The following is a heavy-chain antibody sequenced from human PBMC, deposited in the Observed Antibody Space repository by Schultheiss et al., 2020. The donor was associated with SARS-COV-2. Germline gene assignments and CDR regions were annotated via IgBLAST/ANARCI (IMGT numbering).Heavy chain of an antibody. V-gene: IGHV4-59*08. CDR2: IYFSGDT. D-gene: IGHD2-2*01. Sequence: SETLSLTCTVSGGSISRYYWSWIRQSPGKGLEWIGYIYFSGDTKYNPSLKSRVTISGDTSKNQFSLKLSSVTAADTAVYYCARVVVPEPYYYYYMDVWGKGTTVTVSS. J-gene: IGHJ6*03. CDR1: GGSISRYY. CDR3: ARVVVPEPYYYYYMDV.